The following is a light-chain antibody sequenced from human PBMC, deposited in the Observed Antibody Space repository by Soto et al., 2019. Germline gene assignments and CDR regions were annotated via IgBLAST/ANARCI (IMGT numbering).Light chain of an antibody. V-gene: IGLV1-44*01. Sequence: QSVLTHPPSASGTPGQRVTISCSGSISNIGSNTVNWYQQLPGTAPKLLIFTNNQRPSGVPDRFSGSKSGTSGSLAISGLQSEDEADYYCAAWDDSLNGYVFGAGTKVTVL. CDR1: ISNIGSNT. CDR2: TNN. J-gene: IGLJ1*01. CDR3: AAWDDSLNGYV.